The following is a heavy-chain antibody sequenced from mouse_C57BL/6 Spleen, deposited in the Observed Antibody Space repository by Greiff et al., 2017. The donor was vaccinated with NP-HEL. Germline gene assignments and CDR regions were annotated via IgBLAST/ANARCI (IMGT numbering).Heavy chain of an antibody. D-gene: IGHD1-1*01. Sequence: VQLQQSGAEPARPGASVKLSCKASGYTFTSYGISWVKQRTGQGLEWIGEIYPRSGNTYYNEKFKGKATLTADKSSSTAYMELRSLTSEDSAVYFCARSPPITTVVATGYFDYWGQGTTLTVSS. CDR1: GYTFTSYG. CDR2: IYPRSGNT. V-gene: IGHV1-81*01. CDR3: ARSPPITTVVATGYFDY. J-gene: IGHJ2*01.